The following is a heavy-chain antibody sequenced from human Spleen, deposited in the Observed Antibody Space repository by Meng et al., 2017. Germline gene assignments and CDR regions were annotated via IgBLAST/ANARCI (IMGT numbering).Heavy chain of an antibody. V-gene: IGHV4-34*01. D-gene: IGHD4-17*01. J-gene: IGHJ4*02. Sequence: QVTLQQWGAGLLKPPETLSLTCAVYGGSFSGYYWSWIRQPPGKGLEWIGEINHSGSTNYNPSLKSRVTISVDTSKNQFSLKLSSVTAADTAVYYCAREPNYGDYGGGFDYWGQGTLVTVSS. CDR3: AREPNYGDYGGGFDY. CDR2: INHSGST. CDR1: GGSFSGYY.